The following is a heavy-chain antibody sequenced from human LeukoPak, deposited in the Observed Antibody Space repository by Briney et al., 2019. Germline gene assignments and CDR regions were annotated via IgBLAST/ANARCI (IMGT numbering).Heavy chain of an antibody. CDR1: GFTFSSYE. Sequence: GGSLRLSCAASGFTFSSYEMNWVRQAPGKGLEWVSYISSSGSTIYYADSVKGRFTVSRDNAEKSLYLQMNSLRAEDTSVYYCATSSGYYANYFDYWGQGTLVTVSS. CDR2: ISSSGSTI. V-gene: IGHV3-48*03. D-gene: IGHD3-22*01. J-gene: IGHJ4*02. CDR3: ATSSGYYANYFDY.